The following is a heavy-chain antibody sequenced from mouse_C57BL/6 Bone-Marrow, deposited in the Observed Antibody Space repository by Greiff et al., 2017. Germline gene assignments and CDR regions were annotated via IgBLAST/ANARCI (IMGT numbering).Heavy chain of an antibody. CDR1: GFSLSTFGMG. Sequence: QVTLKVSGPGILQPSPTLSLTCSFSGFSLSTFGMGVGWIRQPSGKGLEWLAHIWWDDDKYYNPALKSRLTISKDTSKNQVFLKIANVDTADTATYYCARMKEGYYDYDWFAYWGQGTLVTVSA. V-gene: IGHV8-8*01. CDR2: IWWDDDK. D-gene: IGHD2-4*01. J-gene: IGHJ3*01. CDR3: ARMKEGYYDYDWFAY.